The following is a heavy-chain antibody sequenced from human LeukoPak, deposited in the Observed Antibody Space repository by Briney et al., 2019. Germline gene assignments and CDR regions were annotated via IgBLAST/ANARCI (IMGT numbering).Heavy chain of an antibody. J-gene: IGHJ4*02. CDR3: AKGYISTADF. D-gene: IGHD6-13*01. V-gene: IGHV1-46*01. Sequence: ASVKVSCKASGYTFTSYYLHWVRQAPGQGLEWMGIINPGGGSTTYAQKFQGRISMTRDTSTTTVYMELSSLRSEDTAVYYCAKGYISTADFWGQGALVTVSS. CDR1: GYTFTSYY. CDR2: INPGGGST.